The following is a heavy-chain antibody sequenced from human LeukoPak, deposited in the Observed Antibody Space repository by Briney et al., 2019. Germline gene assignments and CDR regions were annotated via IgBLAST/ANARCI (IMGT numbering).Heavy chain of an antibody. CDR3: VKDLYKGDSASWYFFHY. CDR1: GFTFSSYA. Sequence: GGSLRLSCAGSGFTFSSYAMTWVRQAPGKGLKWVSGISASNGNTYHADSVKGRFTISRDTSKNTLYLQMSSLRAEDTAIYYCVKDLYKGDSASWYFFHYWGQGTLVTVSS. V-gene: IGHV3-23*01. CDR2: ISASNGNT. J-gene: IGHJ4*02. D-gene: IGHD6-13*01.